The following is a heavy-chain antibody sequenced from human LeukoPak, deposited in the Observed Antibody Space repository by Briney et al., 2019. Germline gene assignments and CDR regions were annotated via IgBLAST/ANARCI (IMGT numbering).Heavy chain of an antibody. CDR2: IFYTGST. D-gene: IGHD6-25*01. Sequence: SETLSLTCTVSGGSVNSDNYYWSWIRQPPGRGLEWIGDIFYTGSTNYNPSLKRRVTISVDTSKNQFSLKESSVTAADTAVYYCARDVGFDWGQGTLVTVSS. CDR1: GGSVNSDNYY. J-gene: IGHJ4*02. CDR3: ARDVGFD. V-gene: IGHV4-61*01.